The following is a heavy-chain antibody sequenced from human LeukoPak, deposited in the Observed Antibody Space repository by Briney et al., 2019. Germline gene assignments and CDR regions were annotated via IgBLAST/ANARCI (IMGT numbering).Heavy chain of an antibody. CDR3: ARSDYYDYRQIDY. CDR1: GDSISTSSYY. D-gene: IGHD3-16*01. V-gene: IGHV4-39*01. Sequence: SATLSLTCTVSGDSISTSSYYWGWVPQTPGKGLEWLGSIYYSGITHYNPSLKSRLTIYVDTSRNQFSLHLFSVTAADTAVFYCARSDYYDYRQIDYWGQGTLVTVSS. J-gene: IGHJ4*02. CDR2: IYYSGIT.